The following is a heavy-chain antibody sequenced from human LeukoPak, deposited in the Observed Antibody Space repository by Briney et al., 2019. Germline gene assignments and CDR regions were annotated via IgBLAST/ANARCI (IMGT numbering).Heavy chain of an antibody. D-gene: IGHD3-16*01. Sequence: PSETLSLTCTVSGGSISSSTYYWGWIRRPPGKGLEWIGSINYSGNTYYNPSLKSRVTVSVDTSKNQFSLILTSVTAADTAVYYCVRGSTLRHYQYWGQGTLVTVSS. CDR3: VRGSTLRHYQY. V-gene: IGHV4-39*01. CDR1: GGSISSSTYY. CDR2: INYSGNT. J-gene: IGHJ4*02.